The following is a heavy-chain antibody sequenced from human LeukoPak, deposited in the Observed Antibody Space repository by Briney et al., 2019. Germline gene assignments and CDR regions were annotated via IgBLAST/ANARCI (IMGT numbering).Heavy chain of an antibody. Sequence: GGSLRLSCAASRFTFSTYWMHWVRQAPGKGLVWVSRINSDVSSTGYADSVKGRFTISRDNAKNTLYLQMNSLRVEDTALYYCASLGTSDQSHYWGQGTLVTVSS. D-gene: IGHD1-7*01. CDR3: ASLGTSDQSHY. V-gene: IGHV3-74*01. CDR2: INSDVSST. J-gene: IGHJ4*02. CDR1: RFTFSTYW.